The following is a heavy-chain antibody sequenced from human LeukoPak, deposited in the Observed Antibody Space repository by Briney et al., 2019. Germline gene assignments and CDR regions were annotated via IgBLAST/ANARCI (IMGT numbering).Heavy chain of an antibody. CDR3: ARDLFHSSSSSTDY. V-gene: IGHV4-59*01. Sequence: TSETLSLTCTVSGGSISSYYWSWIRQPPGKGLEWIGYIYYSGSTNYNPSLKSRVTISVDTSKNQFSLKLSSVTAADTAVYYCARDLFHSSSSSTDYWGQGTLVTVSS. CDR2: IYYSGST. J-gene: IGHJ4*02. D-gene: IGHD6-6*01. CDR1: GGSISSYY.